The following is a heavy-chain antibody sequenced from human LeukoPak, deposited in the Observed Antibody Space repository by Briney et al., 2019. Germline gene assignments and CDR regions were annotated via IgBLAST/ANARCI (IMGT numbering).Heavy chain of an antibody. V-gene: IGHV1-2*06. CDR2: INPNSGGT. CDR3: ARDLPVGYYYDSSGYYPYWYFDL. Sequence: ASVKVSCKASGYTFTGYYMHWVRQAPGQGLEWMGRINPNSGGTNYAQKLQGRVTMTRDTSISTAYMELSWLRSDDTAVYYCARDLPVGYYYDSSGYYPYWYFDLWGRGTLVTVSS. D-gene: IGHD3-22*01. CDR1: GYTFTGYY. J-gene: IGHJ2*01.